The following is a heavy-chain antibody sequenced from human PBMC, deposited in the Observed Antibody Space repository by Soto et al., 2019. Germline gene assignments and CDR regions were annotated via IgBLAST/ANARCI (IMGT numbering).Heavy chain of an antibody. D-gene: IGHD6-19*01. Sequence: PGGSLRLSCAASGFTFSSYEMNWVRQAPGKGLEWVSYISSSGSTIYYADSVKGRFTISRDNAKDSLYLQMNSLRAEDTAVYYCAREAGSGWYGDVDVWGQGTTVTVSS. V-gene: IGHV3-48*03. CDR1: GFTFSSYE. CDR3: AREAGSGWYGDVDV. CDR2: ISSSGSTI. J-gene: IGHJ6*02.